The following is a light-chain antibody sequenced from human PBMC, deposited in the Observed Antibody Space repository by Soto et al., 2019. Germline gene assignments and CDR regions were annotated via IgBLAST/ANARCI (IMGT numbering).Light chain of an antibody. Sequence: QSVLAQPSSVSGSPGQSITISCTGTTSDVGGYIFVSWYQLHPGKAPKLMIYEVSNRPSGVSNRFSGSKSGNTASLTISGLQAEEESDYYCSSYTTSGTSVFGTGTKVTVL. CDR1: TSDVGGYIF. CDR3: SSYTTSGTSV. J-gene: IGLJ1*01. CDR2: EVS. V-gene: IGLV2-14*01.